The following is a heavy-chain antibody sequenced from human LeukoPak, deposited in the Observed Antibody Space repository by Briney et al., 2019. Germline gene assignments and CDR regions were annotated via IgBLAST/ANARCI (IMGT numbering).Heavy chain of an antibody. J-gene: IGHJ6*03. CDR1: GYTFTSYA. CDR2: IIPIFGTA. Sequence: SVKVSCKASGYTFTSYAISWVRQAPGQGLEWMGGIIPIFGTANYAQKFQGRVTITTDESTSTAYMELSSLRSEDTAVYYCARAIAAAGKYYYYYMDVWGKGTTVTVSS. D-gene: IGHD6-13*01. CDR3: ARAIAAAGKYYYYYMDV. V-gene: IGHV1-69*05.